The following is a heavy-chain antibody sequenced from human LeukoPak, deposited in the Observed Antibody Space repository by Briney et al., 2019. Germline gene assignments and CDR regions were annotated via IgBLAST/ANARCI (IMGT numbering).Heavy chain of an antibody. D-gene: IGHD3-16*01. Sequence: SETLSLTCTVSGGSISSYYWSWIRQPAGKGLEWIGRIYTSGSTNYNPSLESRVTISLDTSKTQFSLKLTSVTAADTAVYYCARVRPYDYVWGSKRRYYFDYWGQGTLVTVSS. CDR1: GGSISSYY. CDR2: IYTSGST. CDR3: ARVRPYDYVWGSKRRYYFDY. V-gene: IGHV4-4*07. J-gene: IGHJ4*02.